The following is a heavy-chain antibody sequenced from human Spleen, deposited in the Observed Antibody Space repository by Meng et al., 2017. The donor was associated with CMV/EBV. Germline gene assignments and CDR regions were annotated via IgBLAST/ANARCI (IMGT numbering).Heavy chain of an antibody. Sequence: QLRPGVLLPSDSPSLGCAFSGGAFNEVDSGSGERPPWKALEWIGEINNSYTTNYNPRLTSPSNNSVDTSKIQFTRMIGEDTAADTCANYYSDRNLCLDYWGQGTLVTVSS. D-gene: IGHD3-22*01. CDR3: SDRNLCLDY. J-gene: IGHJ4*02. CDR2: INNSYTT. CDR1: GGAFNEVD. V-gene: IGHV4-34*01.